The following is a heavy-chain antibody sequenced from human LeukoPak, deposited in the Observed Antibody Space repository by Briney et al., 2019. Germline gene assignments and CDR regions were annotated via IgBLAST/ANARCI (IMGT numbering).Heavy chain of an antibody. V-gene: IGHV4-59*08. D-gene: IGHD3-9*01. Sequence: SETLSLTCTVSGGSTSSYYWTWIRQPPGEGLEWIGYIYDSRSTNYNPSLNSRVTISADASKNQFSLKPNSVTAADTAVYYCARRNVLTEGEAFDIWGQGTMVTVSS. CDR3: ARRNVLTEGEAFDI. CDR2: IYDSRST. J-gene: IGHJ3*02. CDR1: GGSTSSYY.